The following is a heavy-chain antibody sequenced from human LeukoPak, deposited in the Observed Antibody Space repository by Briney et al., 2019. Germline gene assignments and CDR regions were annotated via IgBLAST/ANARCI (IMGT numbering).Heavy chain of an antibody. CDR2: IRYDGSNK. CDR3: AKDLGYSGYDPLGL. J-gene: IGHJ4*02. D-gene: IGHD5-12*01. CDR1: GFTFSSYG. Sequence: GGSLRLSCAASGFTFSSYGMHWVRQAPGKGLEWVAFIRYDGSNKYYADSVKGRFTISRDNSKNTLYLQMYSLRAEDTAVYYCAKDLGYSGYDPLGLWGQGTLVTVSS. V-gene: IGHV3-30*02.